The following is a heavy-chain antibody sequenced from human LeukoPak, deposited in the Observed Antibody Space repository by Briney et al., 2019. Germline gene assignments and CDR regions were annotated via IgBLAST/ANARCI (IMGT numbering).Heavy chain of an antibody. V-gene: IGHV4-39*01. CDR3: ARRDCSSTTCYAGSYYFDY. D-gene: IGHD2-2*01. CDR1: GGSISSSSYY. CDR2: IYYSGSA. J-gene: IGHJ4*02. Sequence: SETLSLTCSVSGGSISSSSYYWGWIRQPPGKGLEWIGSIYYSGSAYYNPFLKSRVTVSVDTSKNQFSLKLTSVTAADTAVYYCARRDCSSTTCYAGSYYFDYWGQGTLVTVSS.